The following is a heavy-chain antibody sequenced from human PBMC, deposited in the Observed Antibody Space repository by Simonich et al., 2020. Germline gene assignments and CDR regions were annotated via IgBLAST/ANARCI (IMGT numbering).Heavy chain of an antibody. J-gene: IGHJ1*01. D-gene: IGHD6-13*01. Sequence: QVQLVQSGAEVKKPGASVKVSCKASGYTFTGYYMHWVRQAPGQGLEGMGGINLNRGDTNYAQKLQGRVTMTRDTSISTAYMELSRLRSDDTAVYYCARSHIAAAGTGYFQHWGQGTLVTVSS. CDR2: INLNRGDT. CDR1: GYTFTGYY. CDR3: ARSHIAAAGTGYFQH. V-gene: IGHV1-2*02.